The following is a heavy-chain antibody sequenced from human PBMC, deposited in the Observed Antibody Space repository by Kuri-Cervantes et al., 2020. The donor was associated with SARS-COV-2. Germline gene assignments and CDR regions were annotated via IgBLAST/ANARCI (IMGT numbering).Heavy chain of an antibody. CDR3: ARGQLNGVFGELYIDY. J-gene: IGHJ4*02. Sequence: GESLKISCAASGFTFSSYWMSWVRQAPGKGLEWVANIKQDGSEKYYVDSVKGRFTISRDNAKNSLYLQMNSLRAEDTAVYYCARGQLNGVFGELYIDYWGQGTLVTVSS. CDR2: IKQDGSEK. CDR1: GFTFSSYW. D-gene: IGHD3-10*01. V-gene: IGHV3-7*01.